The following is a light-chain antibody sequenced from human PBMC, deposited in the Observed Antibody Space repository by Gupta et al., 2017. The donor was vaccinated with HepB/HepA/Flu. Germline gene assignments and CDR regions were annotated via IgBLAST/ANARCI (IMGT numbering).Light chain of an antibody. CDR2: NNN. V-gene: IGLV1-40*01. CDR1: GSNIGAGYT. J-gene: IGLJ2*01. CDR3: QSDDSNLRVV. Sequence: QSVLTQPPSVSGAPGQRVTISCTGSGSNIGAGYTVNWYQHRPGTAPKYVIYNNNKRPAGVPDRFAGSKSGTSASLAITGLQAEEEADYYCQSDDSNLRVVFGGGTKLTVL.